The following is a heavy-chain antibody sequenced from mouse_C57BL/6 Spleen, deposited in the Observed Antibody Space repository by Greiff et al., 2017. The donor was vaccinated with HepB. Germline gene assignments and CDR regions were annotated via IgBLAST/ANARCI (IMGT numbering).Heavy chain of an antibody. CDR2: IYPGNSDT. Sequence: VQLQQSGTVLARPGASVKMSCKTSGYTFTSYWMHWVKQRPGQGLEWIGAIYPGNSDTSYNQKFKGKAKLTAVTSASTAYMELSSLTNEDSAVYYCTRESYYGSSYTYAMDYWGQGTSVTVSS. CDR3: TRESYYGSSYTYAMDY. V-gene: IGHV1-5*01. J-gene: IGHJ4*01. D-gene: IGHD1-1*01. CDR1: GYTFTSYW.